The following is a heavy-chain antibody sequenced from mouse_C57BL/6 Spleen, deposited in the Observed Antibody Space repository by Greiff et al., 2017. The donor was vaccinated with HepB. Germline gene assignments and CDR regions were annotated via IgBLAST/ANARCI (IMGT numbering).Heavy chain of an antibody. D-gene: IGHD2-1*01. V-gene: IGHV1-81*01. Sequence: QVQLQQSGAELARPGASVKLSCEASGYTFTNYGISWVKQRTGQGLEWIGEIYPRSGNTYYNEKFKGKATLTADKSSSTAYMELRSLTSEDSAVYFCAREGGNYWYFDVWGTGTTVTVSS. CDR2: IYPRSGNT. J-gene: IGHJ1*03. CDR1: GYTFTNYG. CDR3: AREGGNYWYFDV.